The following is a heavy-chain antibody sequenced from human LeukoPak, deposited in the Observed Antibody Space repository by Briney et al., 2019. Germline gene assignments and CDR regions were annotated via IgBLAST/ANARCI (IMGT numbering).Heavy chain of an antibody. J-gene: IGHJ3*02. CDR1: GLTFSEYY. V-gene: IGHV3-11*04. CDR3: ARVGKVGATGALDI. Sequence: GGSLRLSCAASGLTFSEYYMSWLPQAPGKGLQWLSYISDGGTTIFDADSVKGRFTISRDNAKKSLYPQLNSLRAEDTAVYYWARVGKVGATGALDIWGQGTLVTVSS. CDR2: ISDGGTTI. D-gene: IGHD1-26*01.